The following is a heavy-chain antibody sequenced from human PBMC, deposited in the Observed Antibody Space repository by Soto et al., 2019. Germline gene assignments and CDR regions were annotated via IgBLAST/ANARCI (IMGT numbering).Heavy chain of an antibody. Sequence: GESLKISCKGSGYSFTSYWIGWVRQMPGKGLEWMGIIYPGDSDTRYSPSFQGQVTISADKSISTAYLQWSSLKASDTAMYYCARRLIAAAGHYYYYYGMDVWGQGTTVTVSS. V-gene: IGHV5-51*01. CDR2: IYPGDSDT. J-gene: IGHJ6*02. D-gene: IGHD6-13*01. CDR1: GYSFTSYW. CDR3: ARRLIAAAGHYYYYYGMDV.